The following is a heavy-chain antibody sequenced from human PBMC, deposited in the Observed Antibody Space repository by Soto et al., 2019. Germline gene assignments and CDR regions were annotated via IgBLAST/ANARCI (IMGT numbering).Heavy chain of an antibody. CDR3: ARVIPGAEAWFHP. CDR2: INPGTGDT. D-gene: IGHD2-2*01. V-gene: IGHV1-3*01. Sequence: QVQLVQSGAEVKKPGASVRVSCTASGFPFSAFAIHWVRQAPGQGLEWMGWINPGTGDTSYAQKFQGRVTMTIDTSTSTAYLDLRSLTSDDTAVYYCARVIPGAEAWFHPWGQGTLVTVSS. CDR1: GFPFSAFA. J-gene: IGHJ5*02.